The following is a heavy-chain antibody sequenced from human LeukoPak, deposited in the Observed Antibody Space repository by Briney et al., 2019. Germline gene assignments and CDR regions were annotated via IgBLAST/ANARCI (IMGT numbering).Heavy chain of an antibody. Sequence: TASETLSLTCAVHGGSFSTYYWTWIRQPPGKGLEWIGEINHGGSTNYNSSPKSRVTISVDTSKNQFSLKLSSVTAADTAVYYCAKGRTSGGYSSSWYLTYNWFDPWGQGTLVTVSS. J-gene: IGHJ5*02. CDR2: INHGGST. D-gene: IGHD6-13*01. CDR1: GGSFSTYY. CDR3: AKGRTSGGYSSSWYLTYNWFDP. V-gene: IGHV4-34*01.